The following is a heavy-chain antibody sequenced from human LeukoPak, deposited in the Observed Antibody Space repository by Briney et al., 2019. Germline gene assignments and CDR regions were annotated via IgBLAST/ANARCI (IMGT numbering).Heavy chain of an antibody. J-gene: IGHJ3*02. Sequence: GGSLRLSCAASGFTFSSYAMSWVRQAPGKGLEWVSAISGSGGSTYYADSVKGRFTISGDNSKNTLYLQMNSLRAEDTAVYYCTKAQDRYYFDNSGFYGAFDIWGQGTSVTVSS. CDR2: ISGSGGST. D-gene: IGHD3-22*01. CDR1: GFTFSSYA. V-gene: IGHV3-23*01. CDR3: TKAQDRYYFDNSGFYGAFDI.